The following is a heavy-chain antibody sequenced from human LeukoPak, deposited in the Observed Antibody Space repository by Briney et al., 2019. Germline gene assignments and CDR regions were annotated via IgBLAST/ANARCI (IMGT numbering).Heavy chain of an antibody. V-gene: IGHV4-38-2*01. CDR3: ARGVVVSPAPLYYMDV. D-gene: IGHD2-15*01. CDR2: IYHSGST. J-gene: IGHJ6*03. CDR1: GYSINSGCY. Sequence: SDTLSLTCAVSGYSINSGCYWGWIRQPPGRGLEWIGSIYHSGSTYYNPSLKSRVTMTVDTSKNQFSLKLSSVTAADTAVYYCARGVVVSPAPLYYMDVWGKGAMVTVSS.